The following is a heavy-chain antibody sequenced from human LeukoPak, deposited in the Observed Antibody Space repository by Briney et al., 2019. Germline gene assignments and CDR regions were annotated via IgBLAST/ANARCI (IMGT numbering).Heavy chain of an antibody. V-gene: IGHV1-46*01. Sequence: GASVKVSCKASGYTFINYYMHWVRRAPGQGLEWMGIINPSGGSTSYAQKFQGRVTMTRDTSTSTVYMELSSLRSEDTAVYYCARDESTSILWWWGQGTLVTVSS. CDR3: ARDESTSILWW. CDR2: INPSGGST. CDR1: GYTFINYY. J-gene: IGHJ1*01. D-gene: IGHD2-21*01.